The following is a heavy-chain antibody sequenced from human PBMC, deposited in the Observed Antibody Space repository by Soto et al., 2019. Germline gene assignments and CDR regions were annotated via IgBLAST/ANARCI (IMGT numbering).Heavy chain of an antibody. J-gene: IGHJ5*02. Sequence: ASVKVSCKASGGTFSSYAISWVRQAPGQGLEWMGGIIPIFGTANYAQKFQGRVTITADESTSTAYMELSSLRSEDTAVYYCAVDIVLVPAATQGWFDPWGQGTLVTVSS. V-gene: IGHV1-69*13. CDR1: GGTFSSYA. D-gene: IGHD2-2*01. CDR2: IIPIFGTA. CDR3: AVDIVLVPAATQGWFDP.